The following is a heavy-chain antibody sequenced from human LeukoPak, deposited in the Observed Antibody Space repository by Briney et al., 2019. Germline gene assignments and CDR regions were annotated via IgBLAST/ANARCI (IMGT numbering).Heavy chain of an antibody. J-gene: IGHJ4*02. CDR2: ISNDGGGT. V-gene: IGHV3-23*01. CDR1: GFIFNNYG. Sequence: GGSLRLSCAASGFIFNNYGLVWVRQAPGKGLEWVSAISNDGGGTTYADFVKGRFSVSRDNSKNTLFLQMNSLRAEDTALYYCAKGSSGYFFDLWGQGTLVTVAS. CDR3: AKGSSGYFFDL. D-gene: IGHD3-22*01.